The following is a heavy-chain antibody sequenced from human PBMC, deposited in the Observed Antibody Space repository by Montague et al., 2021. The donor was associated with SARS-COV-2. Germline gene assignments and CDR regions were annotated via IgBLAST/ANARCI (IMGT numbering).Heavy chain of an antibody. CDR3: ATGPPSGLSVAGFDY. V-gene: IGHV4-4*02. Sequence: SEILSLTCGVSGGSISSSHWWNWVRQPPGKGLEWIGEIYHSGSTXYNPSLKNRVIISIDKSKNQFSLKLSSVTAADTAVYYCATGPPSGLSVAGFDYWGQGTLVTVSS. CDR1: GGSISSSHW. D-gene: IGHD6-19*01. J-gene: IGHJ4*02. CDR2: IYHSGST.